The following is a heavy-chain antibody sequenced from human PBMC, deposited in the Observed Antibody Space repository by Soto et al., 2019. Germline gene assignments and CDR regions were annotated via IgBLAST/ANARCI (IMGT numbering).Heavy chain of an antibody. CDR3: AREGRGCDDDWFDP. D-gene: IGHD6-19*01. Sequence: GASVKVCCTASGATFTSYGISWVRQAPGQGLEWMGWIIAYNVNTNSAQKLQGRVTMTKDKSTSTAYMELSSLGADDTAVYYCAREGRGCDDDWFDPCGQGTLITVSS. CDR2: IIAYNVNT. CDR1: GATFTSYG. V-gene: IGHV1-18*01. J-gene: IGHJ5*02.